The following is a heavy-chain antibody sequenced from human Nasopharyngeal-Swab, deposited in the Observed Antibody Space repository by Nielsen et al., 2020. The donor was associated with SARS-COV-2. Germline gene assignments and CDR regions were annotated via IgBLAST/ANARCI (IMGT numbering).Heavy chain of an antibody. J-gene: IGHJ6*02. CDR3: ASLPYSSSWYDYYYGMDV. CDR2: INHSGST. D-gene: IGHD6-13*01. Sequence: PGKGLEWIGEINHSGSTNHDPSLKSRVTISVDTSKNQFSLKLSSVTAADTAVYYCASLPYSSSWYDYYYGMDVWGQGTTVTVSS. V-gene: IGHV4-34*01.